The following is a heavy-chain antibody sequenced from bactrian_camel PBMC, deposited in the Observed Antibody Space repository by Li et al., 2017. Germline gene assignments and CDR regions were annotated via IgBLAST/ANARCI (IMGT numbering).Heavy chain of an antibody. J-gene: IGHJ4*01. CDR2: IRSDSAYT. V-gene: IGHV3-2*01. CDR3: VTQGFGH. CDR1: EFTFSNYY. D-gene: IGHD1*01. Sequence: QLVESGGDLVQPGGSLRLSCAASEFTFSNYYMNWVRQAPGKGLEWVSSIRSDSAYTHYSDSVKGRFTISRDNAQNTVYLQMNSLSSEDTALYFCVTQGFGHWGQGTQVTVS.